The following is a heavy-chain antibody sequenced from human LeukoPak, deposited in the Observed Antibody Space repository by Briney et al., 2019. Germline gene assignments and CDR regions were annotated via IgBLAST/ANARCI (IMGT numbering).Heavy chain of an antibody. CDR3: AREPGDIVVVPAAVYYYYYGMDV. CDR1: GYTLTELS. Sequence: ASVTVSCKVSGYTLTELSMHWVRQAPGKGLEWMGGFDPEDGETIYAQKFQGRVTMTRNTSISTAYMELSSLRSEDTAVYYCAREPGDIVVVPAAVYYYYYGMDVWGQGTTVTVSS. V-gene: IGHV1-24*01. D-gene: IGHD2-2*01. J-gene: IGHJ6*02. CDR2: FDPEDGET.